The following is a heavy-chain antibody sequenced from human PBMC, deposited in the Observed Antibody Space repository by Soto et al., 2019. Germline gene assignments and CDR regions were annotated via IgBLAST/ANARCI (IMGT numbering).Heavy chain of an antibody. V-gene: IGHV3-30*18. J-gene: IGHJ4*02. D-gene: IGHD6-19*01. CDR3: AKDRGWSSADLEY. CDR2: MSYDGSSK. Sequence: PGGSLRLSCAASGFNFSSFGMHWVRQAPGKGLEWVALMSYDGSSKYYQDSLKGRFTISRDKSKNTLYLQMSSLRVEGTAVYYCAKDRGWSSADLEYWGQGTLVTVSS. CDR1: GFNFSSFG.